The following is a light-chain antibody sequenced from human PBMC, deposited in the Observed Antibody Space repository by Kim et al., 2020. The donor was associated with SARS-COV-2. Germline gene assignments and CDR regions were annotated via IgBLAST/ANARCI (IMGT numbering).Light chain of an antibody. Sequence: SSELTQPPPVSVSPGQTASITCSGDKLGDKYTCWYQQKPGQSPVLIICQDNKRPSGIPERFSGSNSGNTATLTISGTQAVDEADYYCQAWDSTTAWVFGGGTQLTVL. CDR3: QAWDSTTAWV. J-gene: IGLJ3*02. CDR2: QDN. CDR1: KLGDKY. V-gene: IGLV3-1*01.